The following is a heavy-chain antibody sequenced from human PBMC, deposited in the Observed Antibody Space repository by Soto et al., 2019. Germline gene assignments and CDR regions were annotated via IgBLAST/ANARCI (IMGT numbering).Heavy chain of an antibody. V-gene: IGHV3-30-3*01. Sequence: QVQLVESGGGVVQPGRSLRLSCAASGFTFSSYAMHWVRQAPGKGLEWVAVISYDGSNKYYADSVKGRFTISRDNSKNTLYLQMNRLRAEDTAVYYCARDGDDYGDYGYFDYWGQGTLVTVSS. D-gene: IGHD4-17*01. J-gene: IGHJ4*02. CDR3: ARDGDDYGDYGYFDY. CDR2: ISYDGSNK. CDR1: GFTFSSYA.